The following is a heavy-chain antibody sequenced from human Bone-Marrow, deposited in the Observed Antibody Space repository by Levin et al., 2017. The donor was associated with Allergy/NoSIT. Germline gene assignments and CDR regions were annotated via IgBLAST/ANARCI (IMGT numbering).Heavy chain of an antibody. CDR3: ATEMTAVIPVFDF. CDR1: GLTFSNYA. Sequence: SCAASGLTFSNYAMSWVRQAPGKGLEWVSAITSRGRTYYTDSVKGRFTVSRDNSKNALYLQMNSLRADDTAVYYCATEMTAVIPVFDFWGQGILVTVSS. CDR2: ITSRGRT. V-gene: IGHV3-23*01. D-gene: IGHD2-2*01. J-gene: IGHJ4*01.